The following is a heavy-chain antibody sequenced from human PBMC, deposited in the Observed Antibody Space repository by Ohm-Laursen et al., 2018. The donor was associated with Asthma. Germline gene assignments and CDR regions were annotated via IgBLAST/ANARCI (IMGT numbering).Heavy chain of an antibody. CDR2: ISGCGSST. CDR3: ARDSSSDYYGSGSPDY. D-gene: IGHD3-10*01. Sequence: SLRLSCAASGFTFSSYAMSWVRQAPGKGLEWVSAISGCGSSTYYADSVKGRFTISRDNAKNTLYLQMNSLRAEDTAVYYCARDSSSDYYGSGSPDYWGQGTLVTVSS. V-gene: IGHV3-23*01. CDR1: GFTFSSYA. J-gene: IGHJ4*02.